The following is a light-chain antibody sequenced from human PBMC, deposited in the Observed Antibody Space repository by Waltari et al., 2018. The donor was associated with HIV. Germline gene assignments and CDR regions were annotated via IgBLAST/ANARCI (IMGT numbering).Light chain of an antibody. J-gene: IGLJ2*01. CDR3: CSYAGSSTFVV. Sequence: QSALTQPASVSGSPGQSITISCTGTSSDVGGYNYVSWYQQHPGKAPKLMIYEVSNRPAGFSNRFSGSKSGTTASLTISGRQAEDEADYYCCSYAGSSTFVVFGGGTKLTVL. CDR2: EVS. V-gene: IGLV2-14*01. CDR1: SSDVGGYNY.